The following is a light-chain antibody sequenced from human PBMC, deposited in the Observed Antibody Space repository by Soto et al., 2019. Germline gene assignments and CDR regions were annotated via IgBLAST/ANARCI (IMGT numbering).Light chain of an antibody. CDR3: SSYTSSSTWV. CDR2: EVS. J-gene: IGLJ3*02. V-gene: IGLV2-14*03. Sequence: QSALTQPASVSGSPGQSITISCTGTSSDVGGYHYVSWYQQHPGKAPKLMIYEVSNRPSGVSNRFSASKSGNTASLTISGLQAEDEADYYCSSYTSSSTWVFGGGTKVTVL. CDR1: SSDVGGYHY.